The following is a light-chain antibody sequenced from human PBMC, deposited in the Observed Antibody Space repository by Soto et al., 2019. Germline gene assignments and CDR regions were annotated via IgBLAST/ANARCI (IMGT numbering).Light chain of an antibody. Sequence: EIVLTQSPGTLSLSPGERATLSCWASQSVTSNYLAWYLQKPGRAPRLLIYGASTRATGIPDRFSGSGSGTDFTLTISRLEPEDFAVYYCQQYGSSPREYSFGQGTKLEIK. V-gene: IGKV3-20*01. CDR1: QSVTSNY. J-gene: IGKJ2*01. CDR3: QQYGSSPREYS. CDR2: GAS.